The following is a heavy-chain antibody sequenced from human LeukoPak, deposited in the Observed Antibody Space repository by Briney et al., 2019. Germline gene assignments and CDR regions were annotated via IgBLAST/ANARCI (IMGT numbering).Heavy chain of an antibody. CDR3: ARILHSSGWYSLDY. CDR2: ISTYNGNT. V-gene: IGHV1-18*01. CDR1: GYTFTSYG. J-gene: IGHJ4*02. D-gene: IGHD6-19*01. Sequence: ASVKVSCKASGYTFTSYGINWVRQAPGQGLEWMGWISTYNGNTNYAQKLQGRVTMTTDTSTGTAYMELRSLRSDDTAVYYCARILHSSGWYSLDYWGQGTLVTVSS.